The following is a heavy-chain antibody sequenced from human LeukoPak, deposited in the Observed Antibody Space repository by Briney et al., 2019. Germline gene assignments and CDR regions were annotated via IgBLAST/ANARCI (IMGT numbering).Heavy chain of an antibody. V-gene: IGHV4-31*03. J-gene: IGHJ5*02. Sequence: SETLSLTCTVSGGSISSGGYYWSWIRQHPGKGLEWIGYIYYSGSTYYNPSPKSRVTISVDTSKNQFSLKLSSVTAADTAVYYCARDTPTVTGWFDPWGQGTLVTVSS. CDR1: GGSISSGGYY. D-gene: IGHD4-17*01. CDR3: ARDTPTVTGWFDP. CDR2: IYYSGST.